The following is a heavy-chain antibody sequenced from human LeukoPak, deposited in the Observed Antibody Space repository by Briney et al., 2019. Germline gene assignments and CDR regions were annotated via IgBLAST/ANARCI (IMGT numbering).Heavy chain of an antibody. D-gene: IGHD1-1*01. CDR3: AKAKFYHDPTDF. CDR2: ISGSGSST. Sequence: PGGSLRLSCAASGFTFSSYAMNWVRQAPGKGLEWVSTISGSGSSTYYADSVKGRFTISRDNSKNTLYLQMNSLRAEDTAVYYCAKAKFYHDPTDFWGQGTLVTVSS. J-gene: IGHJ4*02. CDR1: GFTFSSYA. V-gene: IGHV3-23*01.